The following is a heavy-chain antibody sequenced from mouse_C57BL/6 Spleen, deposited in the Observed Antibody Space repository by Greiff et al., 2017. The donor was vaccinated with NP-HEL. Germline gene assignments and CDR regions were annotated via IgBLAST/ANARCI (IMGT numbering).Heavy chain of an antibody. V-gene: IGHV1-50*01. CDR3: ARRPTVVDLYYAMDY. CDR2: IDPSDSYT. Sequence: QVQLQQPGAELVKPGASVKLSCKASGYTFTSYWMQWVKQRPGQGLEWIGEIDPSDSYTNYNQKFKGKATLTVDTSSSTAYMQLSSLTSEDSAVYYCARRPTVVDLYYAMDYWGQGTSVTVSS. D-gene: IGHD1-1*01. CDR1: GYTFTSYW. J-gene: IGHJ4*01.